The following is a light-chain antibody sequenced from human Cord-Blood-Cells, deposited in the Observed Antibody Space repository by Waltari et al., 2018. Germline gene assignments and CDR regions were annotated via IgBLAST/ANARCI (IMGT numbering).Light chain of an antibody. V-gene: IGKV1-5*03. CDR2: KAA. CDR3: QQYNSYAYS. J-gene: IGKJ2*03. Sequence: DIQMTQSPSTLSASVGDRVTITCRASQSISSWLAWYQQKPGKAPKLLIYKAASLESGVQSRFSGSGSGTEVTLTISSLQPDDFATYYCQQYNSYAYSFGQGTKLEIK. CDR1: QSISSW.